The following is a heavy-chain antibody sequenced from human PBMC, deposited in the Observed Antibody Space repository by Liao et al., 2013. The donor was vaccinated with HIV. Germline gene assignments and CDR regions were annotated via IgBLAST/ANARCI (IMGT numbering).Heavy chain of an antibody. CDR3: ARSEVRYCSSISCPSPMSFDI. J-gene: IGHJ3*02. CDR1: GGSISSYY. D-gene: IGHD2-2*01. Sequence: QVQLQESGPGLVKPSETLSLTCTVSGGSISSYYWSWIRQPAGKGLEWIGRIYTSGSTNYNPSLKSRIMMSVDTSKNQFSLKLSSLTAADTAVYYCARSEVRYCSSISCPSPMSFDIVGRRDNGHRLF. V-gene: IGHV4-4*07. CDR2: IYTSGST.